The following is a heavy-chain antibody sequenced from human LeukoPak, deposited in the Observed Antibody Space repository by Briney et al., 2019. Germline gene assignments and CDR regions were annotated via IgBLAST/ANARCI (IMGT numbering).Heavy chain of an antibody. CDR1: GYTFTTYD. CDR3: ARRTYIAARPIYYYYYYMDV. J-gene: IGHJ6*03. CDR2: MNPNSGNT. V-gene: IGHV1-8*01. Sequence: ASVKVTCKASGYTFTTYDINWVRQATGQGLEWMGWMNPNSGNTGYAQKFQGRVTMNRNTSISTAYMELSSLRSEDTAVYYCARRTYIAARPIYYYYYYMDVWGKGTTVTVSS. D-gene: IGHD6-6*01.